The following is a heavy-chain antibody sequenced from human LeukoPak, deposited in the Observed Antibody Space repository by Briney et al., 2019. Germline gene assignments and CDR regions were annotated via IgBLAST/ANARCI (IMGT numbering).Heavy chain of an antibody. D-gene: IGHD3-10*01. Sequence: SETLSLTCAVSGGSINIYTYYWGWLRQPPGKGLEWIGSVYSGGSTYYNPSLKSRVAISVDTSNNQFSLRLRSVTAPDTAVYYCARRSRSVFFAYWGQGTLVTVSS. CDR1: GGSINIYTYY. CDR2: VYSGGST. J-gene: IGHJ4*02. CDR3: ARRSRSVFFAY. V-gene: IGHV4-39*01.